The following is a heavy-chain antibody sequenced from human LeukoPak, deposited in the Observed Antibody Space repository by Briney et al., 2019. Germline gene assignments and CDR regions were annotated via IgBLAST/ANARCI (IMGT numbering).Heavy chain of an antibody. CDR2: IYTSGST. Sequence: SETLSLTCTVSGGSVNSGNYYWTWIRQPAGKRLEWIGRIYTSGSTNYNPSLKSRVTISIDASKNQFSLRLSSVTAADTAVYYCTRGGELMNFWGQGTLVTVSS. D-gene: IGHD1-26*01. CDR1: GGSVNSGNYY. J-gene: IGHJ4*02. V-gene: IGHV4-61*02. CDR3: TRGGELMNF.